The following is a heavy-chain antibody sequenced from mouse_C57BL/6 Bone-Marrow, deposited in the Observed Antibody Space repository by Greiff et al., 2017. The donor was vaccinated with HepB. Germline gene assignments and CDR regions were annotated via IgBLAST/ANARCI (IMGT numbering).Heavy chain of an antibody. D-gene: IGHD2-4*01. Sequence: VQLQQSGAELARPGASVKMSCKASGYTFTSYTMHWVKQRPGQGLEWIGYINPSSGYTKYNQKFKDKATLTADKSSSTAYMQLSSLTSEDPAVYYCARGAYDYDVYFDYWGQGTTLTVSS. V-gene: IGHV1-4*01. CDR3: ARGAYDYDVYFDY. CDR2: INPSSGYT. J-gene: IGHJ2*01. CDR1: GYTFTSYT.